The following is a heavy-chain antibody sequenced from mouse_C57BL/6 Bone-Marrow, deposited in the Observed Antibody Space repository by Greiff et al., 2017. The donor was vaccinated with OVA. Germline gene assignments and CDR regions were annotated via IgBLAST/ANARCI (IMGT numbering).Heavy chain of an antibody. D-gene: IGHD2-2*01. Sequence: EVQLVESGGGLVKPGGSLKLSCAASGFTFSDYGMHWVRQAPEKGLEWVAYISSGSSTIYYADTVKGRFTISRDNAKNTLFLQMTSLRSEDTAMYYCARRDGYDETWFAYWGQGTLVTVSA. V-gene: IGHV5-17*01. J-gene: IGHJ3*01. CDR2: ISSGSSTI. CDR1: GFTFSDYG. CDR3: ARRDGYDETWFAY.